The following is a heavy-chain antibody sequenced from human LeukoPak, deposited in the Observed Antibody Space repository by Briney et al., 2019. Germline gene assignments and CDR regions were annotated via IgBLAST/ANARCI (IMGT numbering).Heavy chain of an antibody. Sequence: GGSLRLSCAASGFTFSSYAMHWVCQAPGKGLEWVAVISYDGSNKYYADSVKGRFTISRDNSKNTLYLQMNSLRAEDTAVYYCARDHQYGMDVWGQGTTVTVSS. V-gene: IGHV3-30-3*01. CDR2: ISYDGSNK. CDR1: GFTFSSYA. CDR3: ARDHQYGMDV. J-gene: IGHJ6*02.